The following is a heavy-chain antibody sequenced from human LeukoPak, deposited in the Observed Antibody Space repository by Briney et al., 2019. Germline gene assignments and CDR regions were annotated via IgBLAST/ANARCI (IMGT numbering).Heavy chain of an antibody. CDR3: ARDRSGYYSRGGELDY. CDR2: IYYSGST. CDR1: GGSISSSSYY. J-gene: IGHJ4*02. Sequence: SETLSLTCTVSGGSISSSSYYWSWIRQPPGKGLEWIGSIYYSGSTYYNPSLKSRVTISVDTSKNQFSLKLSSVTAADTAVYYCARDRSGYYSRGGELDYWGQGTLVTVSS. D-gene: IGHD3-22*01. V-gene: IGHV4-39*07.